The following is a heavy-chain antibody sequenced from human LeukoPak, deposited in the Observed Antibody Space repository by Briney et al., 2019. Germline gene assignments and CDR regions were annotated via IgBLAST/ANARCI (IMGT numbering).Heavy chain of an antibody. V-gene: IGHV3-30*04. Sequence: GGSLRLSCVVSGFNFDNFAMHWVRQPLGKGLEWVAVISHDARTKYYADSMKGRITISRDDSKNTLFLQMNNLRTEDTAVYFCARPSPPGDGYNPPDHWGQGTLVTVSS. D-gene: IGHD5-24*01. CDR3: ARPSPPGDGYNPPDH. CDR2: ISHDARTK. J-gene: IGHJ5*02. CDR1: GFNFDNFA.